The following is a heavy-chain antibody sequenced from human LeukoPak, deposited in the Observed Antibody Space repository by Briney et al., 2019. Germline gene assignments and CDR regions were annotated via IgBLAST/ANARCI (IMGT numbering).Heavy chain of an antibody. CDR2: IYTSGST. J-gene: IGHJ4*02. CDR1: GGSISSYY. Sequence: SETLSLTCTVSGGSISSYYWSWIRQPAGKGLEWIGRIYTSGSTNYNPSLKSRVTISVDKSKNRFSLKLSSVTAADTAVYYCAREMRWGSGFDYWGQGTLVTVSS. D-gene: IGHD4-23*01. V-gene: IGHV4-4*07. CDR3: AREMRWGSGFDY.